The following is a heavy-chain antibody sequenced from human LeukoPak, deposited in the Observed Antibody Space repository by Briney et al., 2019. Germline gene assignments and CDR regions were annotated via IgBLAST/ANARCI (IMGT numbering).Heavy chain of an antibody. CDR2: ISGSGDNT. CDR1: GFTFSSYA. D-gene: IGHD3-22*01. Sequence: GGSLRLSCAASGFTFSSYAMSWVRQAPGKGLEWVSGISGSGDNTYYADSVKGRFTISRDNSKNTLYVQVNSLGTKDTAAYYCAKGSYYDRSGSFYFDYWGQGTLVTVSS. V-gene: IGHV3-23*01. J-gene: IGHJ4*02. CDR3: AKGSYYDRSGSFYFDY.